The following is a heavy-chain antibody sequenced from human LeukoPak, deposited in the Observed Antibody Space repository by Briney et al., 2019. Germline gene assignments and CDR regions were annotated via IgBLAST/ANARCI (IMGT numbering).Heavy chain of an antibody. CDR1: GFSFSSYW. CDR3: RNYCSSTSCYPTYYYYYMDV. D-gene: IGHD2-2*01. Sequence: SGGSLRLSCAASGFSFSSYWMSWVRQAPGKGLEWVANIKQEGSEKYYVDSVKGRFTISRDNAKNSVYLQMNSLRAEDTAVYYCRNYCSSTSCYPTYYYYYMDVWGKGTTVTVSS. V-gene: IGHV3-7*01. J-gene: IGHJ6*03. CDR2: IKQEGSEK.